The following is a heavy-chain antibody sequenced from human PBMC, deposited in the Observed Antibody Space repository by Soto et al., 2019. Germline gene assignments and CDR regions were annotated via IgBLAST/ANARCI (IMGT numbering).Heavy chain of an antibody. CDR3: ARWIDYYDSSGYPSFDY. CDR2: IYYSGST. V-gene: IGHV4-59*01. J-gene: IGHJ4*02. Sequence: SETLSLTCTVSGGSISSYYWSWIRQPPGKGLEWIGYIYYSGSTNYNPSLKSRVTISVDTSKNQFSLKLSSVTAADTAVYYCARWIDYYDSSGYPSFDYWGQGTQVTVST. CDR1: GGSISSYY. D-gene: IGHD3-22*01.